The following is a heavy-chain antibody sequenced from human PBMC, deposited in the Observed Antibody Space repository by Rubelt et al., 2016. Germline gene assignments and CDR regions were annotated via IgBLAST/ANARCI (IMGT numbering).Heavy chain of an antibody. D-gene: IGHD3-3*01. CDR2: INHSGST. Sequence: QVQLQQWGAGLLKPSETLSLTCAVYGGSFSGYYWSWIRQPPGKGLEWIGEINHSGSTNYNPSLKSRVTISVDTSKNQFYLKLSSVTAADTAVYYCARGRTIFGVVIHKPYYMDVWGKGTTVTVSS. J-gene: IGHJ6*03. CDR3: ARGRTIFGVVIHKPYYMDV. CDR1: GGSFSGYY. V-gene: IGHV4-34*01.